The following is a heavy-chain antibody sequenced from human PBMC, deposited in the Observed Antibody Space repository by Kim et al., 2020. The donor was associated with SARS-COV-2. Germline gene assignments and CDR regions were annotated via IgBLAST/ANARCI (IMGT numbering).Heavy chain of an antibody. CDR3: ARVYHSSSWYGVDY. Sequence: GGSLRLSCAAYGFTFSSYEMNWVRQAPGKGLEWVSYISSSGSTTYYADSVKGRFTISRDNAKNSLYLQMNSLRAEDTAVYYCARVYHSSSWYGVDYWGQGTLVTVSS. CDR2: ISSSGSTT. V-gene: IGHV3-48*03. CDR1: GFTFSSYE. J-gene: IGHJ4*02. D-gene: IGHD6-13*01.